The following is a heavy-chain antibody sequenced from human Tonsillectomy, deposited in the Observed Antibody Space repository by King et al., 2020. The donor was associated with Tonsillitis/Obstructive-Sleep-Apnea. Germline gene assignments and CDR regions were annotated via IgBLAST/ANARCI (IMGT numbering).Heavy chain of an antibody. V-gene: IGHV3-15*01. CDR3: ITDPGDYEXX. CDR1: GLNFKNAW. D-gene: IGHD2-21*02. J-gene: IGHJ4*02. CDR2: IKSKTSGGAA. Sequence: VQLVESGGGLVKPGGSLRLSCAASGLNFKNAWMSWVRQVPGKGLEWVGRIKSKTSGGAAGYAAPVKGQFTISRDDSQDTLDLQINSLKNEDTAVYYCITDPGDYEXXWGQGTPVSVXS.